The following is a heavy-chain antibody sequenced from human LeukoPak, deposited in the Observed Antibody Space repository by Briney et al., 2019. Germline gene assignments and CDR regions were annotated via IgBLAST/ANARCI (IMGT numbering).Heavy chain of an antibody. CDR3: AKSVGGTGDPVDY. CDR2: ISGRGGST. CDR1: VFTFSSHA. J-gene: IGHJ4*02. Sequence: GGSLRLSCAASVFTFSSHAMNWVRQAPGKGLEGVSNISGRGGSTYYADSVKGRFTISRDNSKNTLYLQMNSLRAEDTAVYYCAKSVGGTGDPVDYWGQGTLVIVSA. D-gene: IGHD6-19*01. V-gene: IGHV3-23*01.